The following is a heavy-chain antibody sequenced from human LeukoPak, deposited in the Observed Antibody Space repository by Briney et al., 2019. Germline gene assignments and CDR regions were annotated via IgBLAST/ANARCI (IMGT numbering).Heavy chain of an antibody. D-gene: IGHD3-10*01. CDR3: ARDMVRGVWDY. V-gene: IGHV1-18*01. CDR1: GYTFTSYG. J-gene: IGHJ4*02. CDR2: ISAYNGNT. Sequence: GASVKVSCKASGYTFTSYGISWVRQAPGQGLEWMGWISAYNGNTNYAQKLQGRDTMTTDTSTSTAYMEMRSLRSDDTAVYYCARDMVRGVWDYWGQGTLVTVSS.